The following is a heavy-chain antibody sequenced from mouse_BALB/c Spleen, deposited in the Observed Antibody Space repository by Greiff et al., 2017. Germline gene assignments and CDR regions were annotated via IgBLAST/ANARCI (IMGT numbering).Heavy chain of an antibody. CDR3: ASPLITTVVAPFAY. CDR1: GFTFSSYT. Sequence: EVKLVESGGGLVQPGGSLKLSCAASGFTFSSYTMSWVRQTPEKRLEWVAYISNGGGSTYYPDTVKGRFTISRDNAKNTLYLQMSSLKSEDTAMYYCASPLITTVVAPFAYWGQGTLVTVSA. D-gene: IGHD1-1*01. CDR2: ISNGGGST. V-gene: IGHV5-12-2*01. J-gene: IGHJ3*01.